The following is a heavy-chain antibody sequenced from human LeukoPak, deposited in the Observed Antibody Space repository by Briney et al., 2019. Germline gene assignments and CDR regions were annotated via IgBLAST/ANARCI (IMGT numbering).Heavy chain of an antibody. CDR3: ARISVAGSRFFDL. Sequence: SETLSLTCTVSGVSVSSGSFYWSWIRQPPGKGLEWIGFLFYTGSTNYNPSLKSRLTMSIDTSKNQFSLNLSSVTAADTAVYFCARISVAGSRFFDLWGRGTLVAVSS. J-gene: IGHJ4*02. CDR1: GVSVSSGSFY. CDR2: LFYTGST. D-gene: IGHD6-19*01. V-gene: IGHV4-61*01.